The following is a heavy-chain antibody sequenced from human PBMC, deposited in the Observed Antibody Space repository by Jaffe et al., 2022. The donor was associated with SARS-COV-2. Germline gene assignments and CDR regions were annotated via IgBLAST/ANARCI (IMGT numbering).Heavy chain of an antibody. D-gene: IGHD3-10*01. Sequence: QVQLVQSGAEVKQPGASVKISCKASGDTFTSYVMHWVRQAPGQRLEWMGWINAGKGNIKYSQRFRGRVTITGDTSASTAYMELSSLRSEDTAVYYCVGESEYYFHHWGQGTLVTVSS. V-gene: IGHV1-3*01. CDR3: VGESEYYFHH. CDR2: INAGKGNI. CDR1: GDTFTSYV. J-gene: IGHJ4*02.